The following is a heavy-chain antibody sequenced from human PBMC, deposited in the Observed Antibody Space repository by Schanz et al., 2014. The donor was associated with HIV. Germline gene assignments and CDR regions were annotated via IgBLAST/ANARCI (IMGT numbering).Heavy chain of an antibody. CDR3: ARTYTGDWSTGAD. CDR2: FNVMLSKI. V-gene: IGHV1-69*06. J-gene: IGHJ4*02. D-gene: IGHD2-21*02. CDR1: GGTFRSNA. Sequence: QVQLVQSGAEVKKPGSSAKVSCKASGGTFRSNAITWVRQAPGQGLEWIGHFNVMLSKINSAQKFQGRVSMTADKSTSTVYMDLSSLRSEDTAVYYCARTYTGDWSTGADWGQGTLVTVSS.